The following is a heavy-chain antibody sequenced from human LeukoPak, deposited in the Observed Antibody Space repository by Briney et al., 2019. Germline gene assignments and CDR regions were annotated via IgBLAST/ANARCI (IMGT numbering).Heavy chain of an antibody. V-gene: IGHV4-4*09. CDR2: IYSTGTT. Sequence: PSETLSHTCTVSGGSISGYFWSWMRQPPGKGPEWIGYIYSTGTTNYSPSLSSRVAISVDTSKNQLSLNLRFVTATDTAVYHCARHNPPPTGFCSGTSCYMSGSQYFYMDVWGKGTSVTVS. CDR1: GGSISGYF. J-gene: IGHJ6*03. CDR3: ARHNPPPTGFCSGTSCYMSGSQYFYMDV. D-gene: IGHD2-2*02.